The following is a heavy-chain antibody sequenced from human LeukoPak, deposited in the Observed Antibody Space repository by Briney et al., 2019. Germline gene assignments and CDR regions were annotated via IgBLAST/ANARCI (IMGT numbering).Heavy chain of an antibody. CDR3: ARASPNYYDSSGYSPFDY. CDR2: IIPIFGTA. D-gene: IGHD3-22*01. J-gene: IGHJ4*02. CDR1: GGTFSSYA. Sequence: WASVKVSCKASGGTFSSYAISWVRQAPGQGLEWMGGIIPIFGTANYAQKFQGRVTITADESTSTAYMELSSLRSEDTAVYYCARASPNYYDSSGYSPFDYWGQGTLVTVSS. V-gene: IGHV1-69*13.